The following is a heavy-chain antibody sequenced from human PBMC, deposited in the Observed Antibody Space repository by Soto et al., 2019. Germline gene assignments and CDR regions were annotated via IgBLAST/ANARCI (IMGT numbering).Heavy chain of an antibody. V-gene: IGHV4-30-4*01. CDR3: SRDVRWLQYAFDY. D-gene: IGHD5-12*01. CDR2: IYYSGST. CDR1: GGSISSGDYY. J-gene: IGHJ4*02. Sequence: QVQLQESGPGLVKPSQTLSLTCTVSGGSISSGDYYWSWIRQPPGKGLEWIGYIYYSGSTYYNPSLKSRVTISVDTSKNQFSLKLSSVPAADTAVYYCSRDVRWLQYAFDYWGQGTLVTVSS.